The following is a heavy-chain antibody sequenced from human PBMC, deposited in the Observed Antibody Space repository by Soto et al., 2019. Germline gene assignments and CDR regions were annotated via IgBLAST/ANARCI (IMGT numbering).Heavy chain of an antibody. CDR2: IWHDGSNK. CDR1: GFTFSNYG. D-gene: IGHD3-22*01. Sequence: QVQLVESGGGVVQPGRSLRLSCAASGFTFSNYGMHWVRQAPGKGLEWVAVIWHDGSNKYYADSGKGRFTISRDNSKNTLSLQMNSLRAAATAVYYCASTAFYYDSNGYFFDYWGQGTLVTVSS. CDR3: ASTAFYYDSNGYFFDY. V-gene: IGHV3-33*01. J-gene: IGHJ4*02.